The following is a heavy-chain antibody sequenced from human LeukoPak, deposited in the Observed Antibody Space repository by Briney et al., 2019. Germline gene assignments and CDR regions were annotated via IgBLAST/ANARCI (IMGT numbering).Heavy chain of an antibody. V-gene: IGHV3-30*04. D-gene: IGHD3-3*01. Sequence: GSLRLSCAASGFTFSSYAMHWVRQAPGKGLEWVAVISYDGSNKYYADSVKGRFTISRDNSKNTLYLQMNSLRAEDTAVYYCARPRWGYDLSYYFDYWGQGTLVTVSP. J-gene: IGHJ4*02. CDR3: ARPRWGYDLSYYFDY. CDR2: ISYDGSNK. CDR1: GFTFSSYA.